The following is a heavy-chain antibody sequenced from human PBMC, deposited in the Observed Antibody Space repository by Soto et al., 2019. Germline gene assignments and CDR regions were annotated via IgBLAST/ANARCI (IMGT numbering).Heavy chain of an antibody. D-gene: IGHD6-6*01. Sequence: GASVKVSCKASGGTFSSYAISWVRQAPGQGLEWMGGIIPIFGTANYAQKFQGRVTITADESTSTAYMELSSLRSEDTAVYYCASTPRYRSSSLGYYDCWDKGTLITVSS. J-gene: IGHJ4*02. CDR2: IIPIFGTA. V-gene: IGHV1-69*13. CDR1: GGTFSSYA. CDR3: ASTPRYRSSSLGYYDC.